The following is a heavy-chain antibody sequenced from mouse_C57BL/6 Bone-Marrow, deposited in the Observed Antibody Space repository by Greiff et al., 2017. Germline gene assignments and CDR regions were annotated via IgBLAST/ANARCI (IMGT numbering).Heavy chain of an antibody. D-gene: IGHD2-10*01. J-gene: IGHJ1*03. CDR3: ARSLLLHPQPYFDG. CDR1: GYSITSDY. CDR2: ISYSGST. V-gene: IGHV3-8*01. Sequence: EVKLVESGPGLAKPSQTLSLPCSVTGYSITSDYWNWIRKFPGNKLEYMGYISYSGSTYYNPSLKSRISITRDTSKNQYYLQLNSVTTEDTATYYCARSLLLHPQPYFDGWGTGTTVTVSS.